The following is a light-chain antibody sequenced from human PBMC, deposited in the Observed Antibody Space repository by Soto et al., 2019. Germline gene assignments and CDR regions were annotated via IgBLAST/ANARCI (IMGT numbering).Light chain of an antibody. CDR1: QSVSSTY. CDR3: QQFGSPVT. V-gene: IGKV3-20*01. CDR2: RTS. Sequence: IVLTQSPCRLSLSPGERATLSCTASQSVSSTYLSWYQQKPGQAPRILIYRTSTRATGIPDRFSGSGSGTDFTLTISRLEPEDFAVYYCQQFGSPVTFGQGTRLEI. J-gene: IGKJ5*01.